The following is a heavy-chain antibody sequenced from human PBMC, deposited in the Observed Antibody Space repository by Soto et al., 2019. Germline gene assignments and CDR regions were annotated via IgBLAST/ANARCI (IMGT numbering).Heavy chain of an antibody. CDR1: GFIFSTYG. CDR3: AYSSTPFDY. CDR2: TWYDESNK. D-gene: IGHD6-13*01. V-gene: IGHV3-33*01. J-gene: IGHJ4*02. Sequence: PGGSLRLSCAASGFIFSTYGMHWVRQAPGKGPEWVAMTWYDESNKYYADSVKGRFTISRDNSINTLYLQMNSLRAEDTAVYYCAYSSTPFDYWGQGTLVTVS.